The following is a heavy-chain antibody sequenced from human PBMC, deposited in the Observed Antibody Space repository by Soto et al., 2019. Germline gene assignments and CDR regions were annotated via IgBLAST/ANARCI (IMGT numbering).Heavy chain of an antibody. Sequence: QVQLVESGGGVVQPGTSLRLSCVVSGFTLSNTGVHWVRQAPGKGLEWVAMISHDGFSQHYVDSVRGRFTISRDNAKNTLYLQMDSLTPEDTSVYYCAKDSGSSGWVNWFDAWGQGTLVIVSS. D-gene: IGHD6-25*01. CDR3: AKDSGSSGWVNWFDA. J-gene: IGHJ5*02. CDR2: ISHDGFSQ. V-gene: IGHV3-30*18. CDR1: GFTLSNTG.